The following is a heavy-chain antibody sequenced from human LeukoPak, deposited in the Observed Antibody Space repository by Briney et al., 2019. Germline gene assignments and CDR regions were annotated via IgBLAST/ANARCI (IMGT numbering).Heavy chain of an antibody. CDR3: AKDSTPYGSGSYFLDY. CDR2: INDDGSSP. J-gene: IGHJ4*02. D-gene: IGHD3-10*01. CDR1: GFRFASYW. V-gene: IGHV3-74*01. Sequence: GGSLRLSCAASGFRFASYWIHWVRQAPGKGPVWASRINDDGSSPIYADSVKGRFTISRDNAKNTLYLQMNSLRAEDTAVYYCAKDSTPYGSGSYFLDYWGQGTLVTVSS.